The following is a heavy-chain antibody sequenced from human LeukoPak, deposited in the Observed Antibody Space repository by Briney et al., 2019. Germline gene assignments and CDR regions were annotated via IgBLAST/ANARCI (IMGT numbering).Heavy chain of an antibody. J-gene: IGHJ4*02. CDR2: ISGSGGST. V-gene: IGHV3-23*01. CDR3: AKDGYFDWLIFSY. CDR1: GFTFSSYA. Sequence: GGSLGLSCAASGFTFSSYAMSWVRQAPGKGLEWVSAISGSGGSTYYADSVKGRFTISRDNSKNTLYLQMNSLRAEDTAVYYCAKDGYFDWLIFSYWGQGTLVTVSS. D-gene: IGHD3-9*01.